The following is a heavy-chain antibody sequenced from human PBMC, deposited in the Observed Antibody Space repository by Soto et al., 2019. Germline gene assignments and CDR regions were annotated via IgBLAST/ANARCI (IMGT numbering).Heavy chain of an antibody. CDR1: RFTFSSYW. V-gene: IGHV3-74*01. J-gene: IGHJ4*02. CDR3: VRTSLVVAAATREDY. D-gene: IGHD2-15*01. Sequence: GSLRISWEASRFTFSSYWMHWVGRAPLKGLVWVSRINSDGSITSYADSVKGRFTISRDNAKNTLYLQMNSLRAEDTAVYYCVRTSLVVAAATREDYWGQGTLVTVSS. CDR2: INSDGSIT.